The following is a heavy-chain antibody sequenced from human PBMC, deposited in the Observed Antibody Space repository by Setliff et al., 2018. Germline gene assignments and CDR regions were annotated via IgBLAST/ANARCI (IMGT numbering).Heavy chain of an antibody. Sequence: PSETLSLTCTVSGGSISSSSYYWGWIRQPPGKGLEWIGSIYYSGSANYNPSLKSRVTMSIDTSKNQFSLKLSSVTAADTAVYYCARESRYYYDNLGTLDYWGQGTLVTVSS. CDR1: GGSISSSSYY. J-gene: IGHJ4*02. D-gene: IGHD3-22*01. CDR2: IYYSGSA. CDR3: ARESRYYYDNLGTLDY. V-gene: IGHV4-39*07.